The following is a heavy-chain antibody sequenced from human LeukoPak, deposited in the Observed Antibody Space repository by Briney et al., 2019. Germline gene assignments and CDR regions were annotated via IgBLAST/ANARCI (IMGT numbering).Heavy chain of an antibody. J-gene: IGHJ4*02. D-gene: IGHD6-19*01. Sequence: NSGGSLRLSCAASGFTFSSYSMNWVRQAPGKGLEWVSSIRGSSSYIYYADSVKGRFTISRDNAKNSLFLQMNSLRAEDTAVYYCARGRIGGWDLDYWGQGTLVTVSS. CDR2: IRGSSSYI. CDR3: ARGRIGGWDLDY. V-gene: IGHV3-21*01. CDR1: GFTFSSYS.